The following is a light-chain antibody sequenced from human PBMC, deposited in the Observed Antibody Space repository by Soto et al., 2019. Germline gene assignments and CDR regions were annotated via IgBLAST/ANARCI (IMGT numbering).Light chain of an antibody. CDR3: QQYGLSPYS. V-gene: IGKV3-11*01. CDR2: DAS. CDR1: QSVGTY. Sequence: ENVLTQSPGTLSLSPGERATLSCRASQSVGTYLAWYQQKPGQAPRLLMFDASKRATGIPARFSGSGSGTDFTLTISSLETEDLAVYYCQQYGLSPYSFGQGTKVDIK. J-gene: IGKJ2*03.